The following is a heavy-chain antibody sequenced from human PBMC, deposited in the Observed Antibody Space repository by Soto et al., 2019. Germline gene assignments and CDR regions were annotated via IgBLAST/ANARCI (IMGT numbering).Heavy chain of an antibody. Sequence: SETLSLTCTVSGGSISSSSYYWGWIRQPPGKGLEWIGSIYYSGSTYYNPSLKSRVTISVDTSKNQFSLKLSSVTAADTAVYYCARLRRSSSPEAGSYFDYWGQGTLVTVSS. CDR3: ARLRRSSSPEAGSYFDY. D-gene: IGHD6-6*01. CDR1: GGSISSSSYY. V-gene: IGHV4-39*01. CDR2: IYYSGST. J-gene: IGHJ4*02.